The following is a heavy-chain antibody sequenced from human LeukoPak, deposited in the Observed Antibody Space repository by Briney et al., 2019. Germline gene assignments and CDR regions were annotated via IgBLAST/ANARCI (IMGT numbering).Heavy chain of an antibody. Sequence: GASVKVSCKASGYTFTSYDINWVRQATGQGLEWMGWMNPNSGNTGYAQKFQGRVTMTRNTSISTAYMELSRLRSDDTAVYYCARGLTGSSRDAFDIWGQGTMVTVSS. CDR2: MNPNSGNT. CDR3: ARGLTGSSRDAFDI. CDR1: GYTFTSYD. J-gene: IGHJ3*02. V-gene: IGHV1-8*01. D-gene: IGHD7-27*01.